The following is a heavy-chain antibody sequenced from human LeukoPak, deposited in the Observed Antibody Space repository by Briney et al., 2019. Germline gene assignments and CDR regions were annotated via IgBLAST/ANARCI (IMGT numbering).Heavy chain of an antibody. CDR1: SYTFTNYA. D-gene: IGHD6-19*01. J-gene: IGHJ4*02. CDR3: ARDLKRGYSSGRYSWGTGSSNDY. V-gene: IGHV1-18*01. CDR2: ISGYNGNT. Sequence: ASVKVSCKASSYTFTNYAFTWVRQAPGQGLEWMGWISGYNGNTNYAQQKLQGRVTMTTDTSTSTAYMELRSLRSDDTAVYYCARDLKRGYSSGRYSWGTGSSNDYWGQGTLVTVSS.